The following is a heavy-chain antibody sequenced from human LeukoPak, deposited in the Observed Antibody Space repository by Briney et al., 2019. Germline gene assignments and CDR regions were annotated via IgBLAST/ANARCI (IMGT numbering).Heavy chain of an antibody. D-gene: IGHD1-26*01. Sequence: ASVKVSCKASGYTFTSSYINWVRQAPGQRLEWMGWISAFNGRTNYAQKFQGRVTMTTDSSTSTAYMDLTSLRSDDTAVYYCARGGTYYPCIDYWGQGTLVTVSS. CDR3: ARGGTYYPCIDY. V-gene: IGHV1-18*01. CDR2: ISAFNGRT. J-gene: IGHJ4*02. CDR1: GYTFTSSY.